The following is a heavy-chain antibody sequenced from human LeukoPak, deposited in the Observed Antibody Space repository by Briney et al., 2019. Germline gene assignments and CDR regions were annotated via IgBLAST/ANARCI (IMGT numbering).Heavy chain of an antibody. CDR3: ARGRMTPYYFDY. V-gene: IGHV3-7*01. Sequence: GGSLRLSCAASGFTFSSYAMHWVRQAPGKGLEWVANIKQDGSEKYYVDSVKGRFTISRDNAKNSLYLQMNSLRAEDTAVYYCARGRMTPYYFDYWGQGTLVTVSS. CDR1: GFTFSSYA. CDR2: IKQDGSEK. D-gene: IGHD2-15*01. J-gene: IGHJ4*02.